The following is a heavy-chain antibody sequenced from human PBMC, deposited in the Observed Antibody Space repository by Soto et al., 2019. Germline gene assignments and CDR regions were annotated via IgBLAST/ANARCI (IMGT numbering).Heavy chain of an antibody. CDR1: GFTFRSYS. J-gene: IGHJ4*02. V-gene: IGHV3-21*01. Sequence: PGGSLRLSCVASGFTFRSYSMTWVRQAPGKGLEWVSSISYTSSDMDYADSVRGRFSISRDNAKNSLFLQMNSMRVEDTAVYYCARAHVGSRWGYFDYWGQGSQVTVCS. D-gene: IGHD6-13*01. CDR2: ISYTSSDM. CDR3: ARAHVGSRWGYFDY.